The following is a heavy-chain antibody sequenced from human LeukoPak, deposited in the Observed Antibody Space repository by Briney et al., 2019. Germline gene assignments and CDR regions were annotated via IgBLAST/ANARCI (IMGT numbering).Heavy chain of an antibody. CDR2: IIPISGAA. CDR1: GYTFTSYA. V-gene: IGHV1-69*06. J-gene: IGHJ6*03. CDR3: ASSSSWFYYYMDV. Sequence: ASVKVSCKASGYTFTSYAMNWVRQAPGQGLEWMGGIIPISGAAKYAQKFQGRVTITADKSTSTAYMVLSSLRSEDTAVYYCASSSSWFYYYMDVWGKGTTVTVSS. D-gene: IGHD6-13*01.